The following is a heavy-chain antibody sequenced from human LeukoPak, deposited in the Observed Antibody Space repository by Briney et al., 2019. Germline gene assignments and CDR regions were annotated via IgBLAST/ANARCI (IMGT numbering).Heavy chain of an antibody. J-gene: IGHJ6*01. Sequence: PQRLSLTCTLSAGSISIYYWGWVRQPAGKGLEWIGRIYTSVGTTYNPSPKRRVTISVDTSKNQFSLHLSSVPAADTAVYYCASDLCYGDLRYYYYYYGMDVWGQGRTVTVSS. CDR3: ASDLCYGDLRYYYYYYGMDV. CDR2: IYTSVGT. CDR1: AGSISIYY. D-gene: IGHD4-17*01. V-gene: IGHV4-4*07.